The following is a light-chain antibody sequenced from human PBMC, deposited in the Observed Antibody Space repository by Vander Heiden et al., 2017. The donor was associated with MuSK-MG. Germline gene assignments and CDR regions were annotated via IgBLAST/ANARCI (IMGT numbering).Light chain of an antibody. CDR3: VLYMGSGISV. J-gene: IGLJ2*01. CDR2: NTD. CDR1: SGSVSTTYY. Sequence: QTVVTQEPSFSVSPGGTVTLTGGLSSGSVSTTYYPSWYQQTPGQPPRPLIYNTDTRSSGVPDRFSGSILGNKAALTITGAQADDESDYYCVLYMGSGISVFGGGTKLTVL. V-gene: IGLV8-61*01.